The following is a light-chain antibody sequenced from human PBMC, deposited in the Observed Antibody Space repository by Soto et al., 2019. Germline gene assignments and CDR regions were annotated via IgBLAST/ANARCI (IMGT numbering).Light chain of an antibody. J-gene: IGKJ1*01. Sequence: GDRVAITCRASQSINIWLAWYQQKPGKAPKLLIYDASSLESGVPSRFSGRGSGTEFTLTISSLQPDDFATYYCQQYNTYWTFGQGTKVDIK. CDR3: QQYNTYWT. CDR2: DAS. V-gene: IGKV1-5*01. CDR1: QSINIW.